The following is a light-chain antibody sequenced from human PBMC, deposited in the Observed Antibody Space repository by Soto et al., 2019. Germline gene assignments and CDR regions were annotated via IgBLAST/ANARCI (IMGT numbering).Light chain of an antibody. J-gene: IGKJ5*01. CDR2: GTS. CDR3: QHYGNLGIT. Sequence: VLTQSPVTLSFARKQRATLSSCFAKTVNRYSLAWYQQKAGKAPKLLIYGTSTRATGIPDRFSGSGSGTDFALTISRLEPEDFAVYYCQHYGNLGITFGQGT. CDR1: KTVNRYS. V-gene: IGKV3-20*01.